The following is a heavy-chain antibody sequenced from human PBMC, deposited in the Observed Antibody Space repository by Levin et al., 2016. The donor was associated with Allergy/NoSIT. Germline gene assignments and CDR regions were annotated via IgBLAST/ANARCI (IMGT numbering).Heavy chain of an antibody. Sequence: WIRQPPGKGLEWVANIKQDGSEKYYVDSVKGRFTISRDNAKNSLYLQMNSLRAEDTAVYYCARDFSSWYVGGAFDYWGQGTLVTVSS. D-gene: IGHD6-13*01. J-gene: IGHJ4*02. CDR2: IKQDGSEK. V-gene: IGHV3-7*01. CDR3: ARDFSSWYVGGAFDY.